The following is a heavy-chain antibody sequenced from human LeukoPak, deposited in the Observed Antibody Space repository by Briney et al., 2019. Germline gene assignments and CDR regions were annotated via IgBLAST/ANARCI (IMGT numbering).Heavy chain of an antibody. CDR3: ASFIAVAGTYRDY. CDR1: GDSVSSNSAA. V-gene: IGHV6-1*01. Sequence: SQTLSLTCAISGDSVSSNSAAWNWIRQSPSRGLEWLGRTYYRSKWYNDYAVSVKSRVTINPDTSKNQFSLQLNSVTPEDTAVYYCASFIAVAGTYRDYWGQGTLVTVSS. D-gene: IGHD6-19*01. CDR2: TYYRSKWYN. J-gene: IGHJ4*02.